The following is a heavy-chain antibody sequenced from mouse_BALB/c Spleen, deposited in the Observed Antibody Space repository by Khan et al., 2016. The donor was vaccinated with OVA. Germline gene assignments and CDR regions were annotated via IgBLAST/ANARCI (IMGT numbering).Heavy chain of an antibody. CDR1: GYTFTSYT. Sequence: QVQLQQSGAELARPGASVKMSCKASGYTFTSYTIHWVKQRPGQGLEWIGYITPRSSFTNYNQKFNDKATLTADKSSSTAYMQLCSLTSEDSAVYYCARRTSLYIMDYWGQGTSVTVSS. V-gene: IGHV1-4*01. CDR3: ARRTSLYIMDY. D-gene: IGHD1-1*01. CDR2: ITPRSSFT. J-gene: IGHJ4*01.